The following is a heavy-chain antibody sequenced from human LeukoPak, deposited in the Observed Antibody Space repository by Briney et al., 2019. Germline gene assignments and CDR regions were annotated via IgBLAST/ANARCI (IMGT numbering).Heavy chain of an antibody. J-gene: IGHJ4*02. V-gene: IGHV3-9*01. CDR3: TKPDCPSTSCYTLDY. Sequence: PGGSLRLSCAASGFTFDDYAMHWVRQAPGKGLEWVSGISWNSGSIGYADSVKGRFTISRDNSKITLYLQMNSLRVEDTAVYYCTKPDCPSTSCYTLDYWGQGILVTVSS. CDR2: ISWNSGSI. CDR1: GFTFDDYA. D-gene: IGHD2-2*02.